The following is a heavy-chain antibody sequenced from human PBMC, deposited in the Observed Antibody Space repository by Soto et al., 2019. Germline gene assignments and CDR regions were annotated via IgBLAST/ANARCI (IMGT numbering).Heavy chain of an antibody. CDR3: ARERGGLAAVVPAAIDSCYF. CDR1: GCNFSSHC. J-gene: IGHJ6*02. Sequence: VGSLRLSCAASGCNFSSHCKSWARQAPGKGLEWVANIKQDGSEKYYVDSVKGRFTISRDNAKNSLYLQMNSLRAEDTAVYYCARERGGLAAVVPAAIDSCYFWCLGTRVTVSS. V-gene: IGHV3-7*01. D-gene: IGHD2-2*02. CDR2: IKQDGSEK.